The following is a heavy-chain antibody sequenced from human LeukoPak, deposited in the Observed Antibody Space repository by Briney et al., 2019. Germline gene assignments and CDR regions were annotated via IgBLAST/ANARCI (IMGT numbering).Heavy chain of an antibody. V-gene: IGHV4-59*01. J-gene: IGHJ4*02. D-gene: IGHD1-1*01. CDR2: IYYTGST. Sequence: SETLSLTCSVSGGSISSYHWSWIRQPPGKGLEWIGYIYYTGSTNYNPSLKSRVTISVDTSKNQFSLKLSSVTAADTAVYYCARSHSVWTSFAYWGQGTLVTVYS. CDR1: GGSISSYH. CDR3: ARSHSVWTSFAY.